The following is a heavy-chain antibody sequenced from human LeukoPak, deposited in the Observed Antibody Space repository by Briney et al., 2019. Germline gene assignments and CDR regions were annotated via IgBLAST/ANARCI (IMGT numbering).Heavy chain of an antibody. CDR2: IYSSGST. Sequence: SETLSLACTVSGGSISSHYWSWIRQPPGKGLEWIGYIYSSGSTSYNPSLESRVTISVDTSKNQFSLKLSPVTAADTAVYYCARGGIVGDRYMDVWGKGTTVTVSS. CDR1: GGSISSHY. J-gene: IGHJ6*03. D-gene: IGHD1-26*01. V-gene: IGHV4-59*11. CDR3: ARGGIVGDRYMDV.